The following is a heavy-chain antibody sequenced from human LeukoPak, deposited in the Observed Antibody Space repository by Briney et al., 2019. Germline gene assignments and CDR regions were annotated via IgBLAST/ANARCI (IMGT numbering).Heavy chain of an antibody. Sequence: ASVKVSCKASGCTFTSYDINWVRQATGQGLEWIGWMNPNSGNTGYAQKFQGRVTITRNTSISTAYMELSSLRSEDTAVYYCARRARYCSSTSCYPNFDYWGQGTLVTVSS. V-gene: IGHV1-8*03. CDR2: MNPNSGNT. CDR3: ARRARYCSSTSCYPNFDY. J-gene: IGHJ4*02. CDR1: GCTFTSYD. D-gene: IGHD2-2*01.